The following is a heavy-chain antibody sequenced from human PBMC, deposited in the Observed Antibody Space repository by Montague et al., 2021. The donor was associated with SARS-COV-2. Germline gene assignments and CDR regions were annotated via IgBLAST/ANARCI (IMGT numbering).Heavy chain of an antibody. CDR3: ARPLVRGVPKAFDI. Sequence: SKTLSLTCTVSGGSNTRNYYWGWIRQPPGKGLEWVGNIYYSGTTFINPSLESRVTISVDASKNQFSLNLTSVTAADTAVYYCARPLVRGVPKAFDIWGQGALVIVSS. CDR1: GGSNTRNYY. J-gene: IGHJ3*02. D-gene: IGHD3-10*01. V-gene: IGHV4-39*01. CDR2: IYYSGTT.